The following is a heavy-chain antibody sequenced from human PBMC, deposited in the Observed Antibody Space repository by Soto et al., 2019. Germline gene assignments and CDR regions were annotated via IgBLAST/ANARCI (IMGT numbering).Heavy chain of an antibody. CDR2: MTSDSKTI. Sequence: EVQLVESGGGLLQAGGSLRLSCEASGFFFSIYSMNWVRQAPGKGLEWVSYMTSDSKTIHYADSVKGRFTIFRDNAKNSLYLQMNSLRVEDTAVYYCARGVTYGFDARGQGTMVTVSS. V-gene: IGHV3-48*01. J-gene: IGHJ3*01. CDR1: GFFFSIYS. CDR3: ARGVTYGFDA. D-gene: IGHD2-21*02.